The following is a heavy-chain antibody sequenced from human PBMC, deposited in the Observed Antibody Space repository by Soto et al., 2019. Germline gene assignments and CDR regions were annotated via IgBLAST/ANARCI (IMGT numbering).Heavy chain of an antibody. J-gene: IGHJ6*02. V-gene: IGHV3-33*01. CDR1: GFTFSSYG. Sequence: GGSLRLSCAASGFTFSSYGMHWVRQAPGKGLEWVAVIWYDGSNKYYADSVKGRFTISRDNSKNTLYLQMNSLRAEDTAVYYCARDSSSWSAISYYSYYGMDVWGQGTTVTVSS. CDR2: IWYDGSNK. CDR3: ARDSSSWSAISYYSYYGMDV. D-gene: IGHD6-13*01.